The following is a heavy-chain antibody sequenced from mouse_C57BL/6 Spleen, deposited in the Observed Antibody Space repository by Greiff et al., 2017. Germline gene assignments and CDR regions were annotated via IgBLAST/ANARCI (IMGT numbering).Heavy chain of an antibody. J-gene: IGHJ4*01. CDR1: GFSFTSYG. Sequence: VQLQQSGPGLVAPSQSLSISCTVSGFSFTSYGVHWVRQTPGKGLEWLVVIWRDGSTTYNSALKSRLSISKDNYKSQVFLIMNSLQTADTAVYYCARGGYDDYYAMDYWGQGTSVTVSS. CDR3: ARGGYDDYYAMDY. CDR2: IWRDGST. V-gene: IGHV2-6*03. D-gene: IGHD2-14*01.